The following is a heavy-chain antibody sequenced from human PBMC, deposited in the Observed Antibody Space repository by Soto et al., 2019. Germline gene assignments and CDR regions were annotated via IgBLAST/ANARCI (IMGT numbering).Heavy chain of an antibody. CDR2: ISGSGGAT. D-gene: IGHD3-3*01. CDR3: AKATLRVVHPLVFDH. Sequence: PGGSLRLSCEASGFSSSSSAMNWVRQAPGKGLEWISVISGSGGATYFADSVKGRFTISRDNSKNTLYLQMNSLRAEDTAVYYCAKATLRVVHPLVFDHWGQGSLVTVSS. CDR1: GFSSSSSA. J-gene: IGHJ4*02. V-gene: IGHV3-23*01.